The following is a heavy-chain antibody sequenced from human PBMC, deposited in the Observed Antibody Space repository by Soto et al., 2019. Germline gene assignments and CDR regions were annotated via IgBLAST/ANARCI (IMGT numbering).Heavy chain of an antibody. V-gene: IGHV4-39*01. CDR1: GASISSTNYY. D-gene: IGHD4-17*01. CDR3: ARHGNTVTTGYYYGMDV. J-gene: IGHJ6*02. Sequence: PSETLSLTSTVSGASISSTNYYWALIRQPPERGLEWIGTMYYSGRTYYNPSLKSRVTTSVDTSKNQFSLKLSAVTATDTAVYYCARHGNTVTTGYYYGMDVWGQGTTVTVSS. CDR2: MYYSGRT.